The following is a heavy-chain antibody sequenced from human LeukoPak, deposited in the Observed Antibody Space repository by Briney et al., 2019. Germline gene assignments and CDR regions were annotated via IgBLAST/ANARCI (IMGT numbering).Heavy chain of an antibody. CDR1: GYTFTGYY. J-gene: IGHJ3*02. CDR2: INPNSGGT. Sequence: ASVKVSCKASGYTFTGYYMHWVRQAPGQGLEWMGWINPNSGGTNYAQKFQGRVTMTRDTSISTDYMELSRLRSDDTAVYYCARDGGRIQLWHHDAFDMWGQGQWSPFLQ. CDR3: ARDGGRIQLWHHDAFDM. V-gene: IGHV1-2*02. D-gene: IGHD5-18*01.